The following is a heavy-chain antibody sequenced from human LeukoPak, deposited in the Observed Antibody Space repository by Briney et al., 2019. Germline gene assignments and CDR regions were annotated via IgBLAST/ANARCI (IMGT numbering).Heavy chain of an antibody. V-gene: IGHV4-4*07. CDR1: GGSLNDFH. CDR3: TRGSFNTSAQTSSAP. Sequence: SETLSLTCTVAGGSLNDFHWTWIRQPAGKGLEWIGRIYLSGLSTSGSTNYNPSLSSRVTMSLDTSKRQFFLTLTSVTAADPAVYFCTRGSFNTSAQTSSAPWGKEPLVPVPS. CDR2: IYLSGLSTSGST. J-gene: IGHJ5*02. D-gene: IGHD3-22*01.